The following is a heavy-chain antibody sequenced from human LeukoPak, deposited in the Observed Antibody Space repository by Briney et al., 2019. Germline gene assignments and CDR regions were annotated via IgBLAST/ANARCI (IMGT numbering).Heavy chain of an antibody. V-gene: IGHV4-59*01. CDR2: IHYSGAS. CDR1: TGSISYYY. CDR3: ARSTYGPSGSGLDY. D-gene: IGHD3-10*01. J-gene: IGHJ4*02. Sequence: PSETLSLTCTVSTGSISYYYWNWIRRPPGKGLEWIGYIHYSGASNYNPSLESRVTISVYTFKNQFSLNRMSVTAADTAIYYCARSTYGPSGSGLDYWGQGTLVTVSS.